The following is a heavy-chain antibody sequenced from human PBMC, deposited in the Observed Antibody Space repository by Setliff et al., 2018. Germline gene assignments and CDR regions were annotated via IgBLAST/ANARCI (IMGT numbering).Heavy chain of an antibody. CDR2: IYYSGST. V-gene: IGHV4-61*01. D-gene: IGHD1-1*01. CDR3: ARGANSRGYYYGIDV. CDR1: GYSISSGYY. Sequence: SETLSLTCAVSGYSISSGYYWGWIRQPPGKGLEWIGYIYYSGSTNYNPSLKSRVTISVDTSKNQFSLKLSSVTAADTAVYYCARGANSRGYYYGIDVWGQGTTVTVSS. J-gene: IGHJ6*02.